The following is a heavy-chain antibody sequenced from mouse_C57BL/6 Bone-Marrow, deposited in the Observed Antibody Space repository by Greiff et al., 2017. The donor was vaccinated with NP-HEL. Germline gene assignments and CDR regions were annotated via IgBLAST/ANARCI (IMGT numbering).Heavy chain of an antibody. V-gene: IGHV5-17*01. J-gene: IGHJ3*01. CDR3: ARKDYGSRDFGFAY. D-gene: IGHD1-1*01. Sequence: EVHLVESGGGLVKPGGSLKLSCAASGFTFSDYGMHWVRQAPEKGLEWVAYISSGSSTIYYADTVKGRFTISRDNAKNTLFLQMTSLRSEDTAMYYCARKDYGSRDFGFAYWGQGTLVTVSA. CDR1: GFTFSDYG. CDR2: ISSGSSTI.